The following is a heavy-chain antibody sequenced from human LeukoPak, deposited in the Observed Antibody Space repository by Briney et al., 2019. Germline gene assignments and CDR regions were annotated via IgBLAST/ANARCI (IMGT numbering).Heavy chain of an antibody. CDR3: VKGSGTHYYFYYMDV. Sequence: GGSRRLSCAASGFSFITYAMNWVRQAPGKGLEWVSGISGTGSAVGYADSVKGRFTVSRDTSKRTVCLQMSGLRVDDTATYYCVKGSGTHYYFYYMDVWGKGTPVTVSS. D-gene: IGHD1-26*01. CDR2: ISGTGSAV. CDR1: GFSFITYA. J-gene: IGHJ6*03. V-gene: IGHV3-48*03.